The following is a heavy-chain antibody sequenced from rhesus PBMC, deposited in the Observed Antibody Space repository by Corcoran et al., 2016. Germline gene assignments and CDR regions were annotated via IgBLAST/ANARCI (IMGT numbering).Heavy chain of an antibody. J-gene: IGHJ4*01. CDR2: FYGRSGSS. Sequence: QVQLQESGPGLVKPSETLSLTCAVSGYSISSNYWSWIRQPPGKGLEWIGYFYGRSGSSYDNPSLKSQVTLSTGTSKNQFSLKLGSVTAADTAVYYCARVYDSGYFDYWGQGVLVTVTS. D-gene: IGHD3-28*01. V-gene: IGHV4-147*01. CDR3: ARVYDSGYFDY. CDR1: GYSISSNY.